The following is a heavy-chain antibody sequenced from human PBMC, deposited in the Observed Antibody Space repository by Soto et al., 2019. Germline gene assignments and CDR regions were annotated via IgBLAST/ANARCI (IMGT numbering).Heavy chain of an antibody. CDR1: GGTFSSYA. CDR3: AATRTNFGVGQLDY. D-gene: IGHD3-3*01. J-gene: IGHJ4*02. CDR2: IIPIFGTA. Sequence: QVQLVQSGAEVKKPGSSVKVSCKASGGTFSSYAISWVRQAPGLGLEWMGGIIPIFGTANYAQKFQGRVTITADESTSTAYMELSSLRSEDTAVYYCAATRTNFGVGQLDYWGQGTLVTVSS. V-gene: IGHV1-69*01.